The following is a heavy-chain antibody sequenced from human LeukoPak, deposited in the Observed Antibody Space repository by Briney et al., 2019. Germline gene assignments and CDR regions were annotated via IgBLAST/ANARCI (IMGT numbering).Heavy chain of an antibody. Sequence: GGSLRLSCADSGFTFDDYAMHWVRQAPGKGLEWVSGISWNSGSIGYADSVKGRFTISRDNAKNSLYLQMNSLRAEDTALYYCAKASQLLEPGAFDIWGQGTMVTVSS. J-gene: IGHJ3*02. CDR2: ISWNSGSI. CDR1: GFTFDDYA. V-gene: IGHV3-9*01. D-gene: IGHD2-2*01. CDR3: AKASQLLEPGAFDI.